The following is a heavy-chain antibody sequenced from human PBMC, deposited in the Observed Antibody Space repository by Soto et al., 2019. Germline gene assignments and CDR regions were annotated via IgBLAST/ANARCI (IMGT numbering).Heavy chain of an antibody. J-gene: IGHJ6*02. CDR1: GASISSGDYY. D-gene: IGHD2-2*01. CDR2: IYYSGST. Sequence: PSETLSLTCTVSGASISSGDYYWSWIRQPPGKGLEWIGYIYYSGSTYYNPSLKSRVTISVDTSKNQFSLKLSSVTAADTAVYYCARGVVVPAAIRPYYYGMDVWGQGTTVTVSS. V-gene: IGHV4-30-4*08. CDR3: ARGVVVPAAIRPYYYGMDV.